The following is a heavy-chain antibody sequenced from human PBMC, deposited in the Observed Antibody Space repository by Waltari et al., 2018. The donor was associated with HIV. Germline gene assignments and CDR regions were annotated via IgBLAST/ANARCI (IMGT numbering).Heavy chain of an antibody. J-gene: IGHJ4*02. Sequence: VHLVVTGGGLVHPGGSLRLPCAASGSIFSFNWMHWVRQVPGKGLVWVSRVSSDGNTTTYADAVKGRFTVSRDNAKNTLYLQMNSLRAEDTAIYYCVRQYNISRYFDYWGQGTLVTVSS. D-gene: IGHD3-3*02. CDR2: VSSDGNTT. CDR3: VRQYNISRYFDY. CDR1: GSIFSFNW. V-gene: IGHV3-74*02.